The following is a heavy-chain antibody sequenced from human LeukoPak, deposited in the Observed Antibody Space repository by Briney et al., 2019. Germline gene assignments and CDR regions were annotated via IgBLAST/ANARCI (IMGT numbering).Heavy chain of an antibody. D-gene: IGHD3-10*01. CDR3: ARNRYYYGSGSYGVPNWFDP. J-gene: IGHJ5*02. CDR1: GYSISSGYH. V-gene: IGHV4-38-2*02. Sequence: SETLSLTCTVSGYSISSGYHWGWIRQPPGKGLEWIGSIYYSGSTYYNPSLKSRVTISVDTSKNQFSLKLSSVTAADTAVYFCARNRYYYGSGSYGVPNWFDPWGQGTLVTVSS. CDR2: IYYSGST.